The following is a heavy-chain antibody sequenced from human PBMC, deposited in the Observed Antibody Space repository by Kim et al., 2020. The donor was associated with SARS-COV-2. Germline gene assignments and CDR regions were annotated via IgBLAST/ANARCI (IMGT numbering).Heavy chain of an antibody. Sequence: SGSTNYNPSLKSRVTISVDKSKNQFSLKLSSVTAADTAVYYCARGEHLDYWGQGTLVTVSS. V-gene: IGHV4-4*02. J-gene: IGHJ4*02. CDR3: ARGEHLDY. CDR2: SGST. D-gene: IGHD1-26*01.